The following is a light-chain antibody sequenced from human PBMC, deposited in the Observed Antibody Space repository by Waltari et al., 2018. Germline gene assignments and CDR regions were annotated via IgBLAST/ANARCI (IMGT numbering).Light chain of an antibody. Sequence: QSALTQPASVSGSPGQSITISCTGTSSDVGGYNYVSWYQQHPGKAPKLIIYDVNNRPSGVSDRFSGSKSGNTASLTISGLQAEDEADYSCSSYTSSSTTVFGGGTKLTVL. CDR2: DVN. V-gene: IGLV2-14*03. CDR1: SSDVGGYNY. J-gene: IGLJ2*01. CDR3: SSYTSSSTTV.